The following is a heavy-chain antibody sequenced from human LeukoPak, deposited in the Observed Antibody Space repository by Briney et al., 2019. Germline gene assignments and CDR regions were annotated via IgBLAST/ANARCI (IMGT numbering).Heavy chain of an antibody. CDR3: ARAYGSGRWWFDY. CDR2: ISAYNGDT. CDR1: GYTFSSYA. D-gene: IGHD3-10*01. Sequence: ASVKVSCTASGYTFSSYAIIWVRQAPGQGLGWMEWISAYNGDTNYAQMVQGRVTLTTDKSTSTAYMELRSLRSDDTAVYYCARAYGSGRWWFDYWGQGTLVTVSS. V-gene: IGHV1-18*01. J-gene: IGHJ4*02.